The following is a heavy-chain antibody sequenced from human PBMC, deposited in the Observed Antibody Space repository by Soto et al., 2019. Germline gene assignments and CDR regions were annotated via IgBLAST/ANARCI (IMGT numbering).Heavy chain of an antibody. CDR3: AARITVFGAADY. V-gene: IGHV1-69*02. CDR1: GGTFSSYT. D-gene: IGHD3-3*01. CDR2: IIPISGIT. J-gene: IGHJ4*02. Sequence: SVKVSCKASGGTFSSYTISWVRQARGQGLEWIGRIIPISGITNYAQKFQERVTITRDMSTSTAYMELSRLRSEDTAVYYCAARITVFGAADYWGQGTLVTVSS.